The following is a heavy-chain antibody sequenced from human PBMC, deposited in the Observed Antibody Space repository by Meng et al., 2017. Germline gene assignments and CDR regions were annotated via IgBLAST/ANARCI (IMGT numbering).Heavy chain of an antibody. V-gene: IGHV3-74*01. CDR1: GFTFRNYW. CDR2: IKPDGTMT. CDR3: ARSDWFDP. Sequence: VQLVESGGGLVQSGGSLRLSCTASGFTFRNYWMHWVHQAPGKGLVWVSRIKPDGTMTVYADSVKGRFTISRDNAKNTLYLQMNSLRSDDTAVYYCARSDWFDPWGQGTLVTVSS. J-gene: IGHJ5*02.